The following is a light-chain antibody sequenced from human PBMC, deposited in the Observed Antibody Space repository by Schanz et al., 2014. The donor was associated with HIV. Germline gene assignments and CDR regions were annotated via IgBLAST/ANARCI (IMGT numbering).Light chain of an antibody. J-gene: IGKJ1*01. CDR2: ATS. V-gene: IGKV3-20*01. Sequence: EIVLTQSPGSLSLSPGGRATLSCGASQRLSSSYLAWYQQKRDQPPRLVIYATSTRAAGIPDRFSGTGSGTDFTLTISRLETADTGVYYCQQYGGSPTFGQGTKVEIK. CDR1: QRLSSSY. CDR3: QQYGGSPT.